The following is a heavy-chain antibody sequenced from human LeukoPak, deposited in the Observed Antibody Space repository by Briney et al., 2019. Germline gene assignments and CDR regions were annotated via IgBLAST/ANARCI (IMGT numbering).Heavy chain of an antibody. CDR3: AGIRRSYGDFVLPLDP. CDR2: ASHIGSS. Sequence: SETLSLTCAVYGGFFNEYYWAWIRQPPGQGLEWLGEASHIGSSTYNASLKSRVVISVATSKSHFSLSLISVTAADTAVYYCAGIRRSYGDFVLPLDPWGQGTLVTVSS. CDR1: GGFFNEYY. V-gene: IGHV4-34*01. J-gene: IGHJ5*02. D-gene: IGHD2-21*02.